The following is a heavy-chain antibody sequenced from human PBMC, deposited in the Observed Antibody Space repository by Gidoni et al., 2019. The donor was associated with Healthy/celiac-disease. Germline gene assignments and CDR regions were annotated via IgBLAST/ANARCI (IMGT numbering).Heavy chain of an antibody. J-gene: IGHJ4*02. CDR2: INHSGSP. CDR1: GGSFSGYY. V-gene: IGHV4-34*01. Sequence: QVQLQQWGAGLLKPSGPLSLTCAVYGGSFSGYYWRWIRQPPGKGLEWIGEINHSGSPNYNPFLKSLVTISVDTSKNQLSLKLSFVTAEDTAVYYCARVTRTTVIKTYYFDYWGQGTLVTVSS. D-gene: IGHD4-17*01. CDR3: ARVTRTTVIKTYYFDY.